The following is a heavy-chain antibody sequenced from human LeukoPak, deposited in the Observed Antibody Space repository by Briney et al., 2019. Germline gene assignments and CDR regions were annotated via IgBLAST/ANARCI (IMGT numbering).Heavy chain of an antibody. Sequence: GASVKVSCKASGGTFSSYAISWVRQAPGQGLEWMGGIIPIFGTANYAQKFEGRVTITADESTSPAYMQLSSLRSEDTAVYYCARDRRGRVMVRGVISWGQGTLVTVSS. CDR1: GGTFSSYA. D-gene: IGHD3-10*01. CDR3: ARDRRGRVMVRGVIS. V-gene: IGHV1-69*01. J-gene: IGHJ4*02. CDR2: IIPIFGTA.